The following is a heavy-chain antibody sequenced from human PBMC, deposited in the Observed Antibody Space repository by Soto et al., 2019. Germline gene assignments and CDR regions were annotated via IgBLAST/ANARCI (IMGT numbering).Heavy chain of an antibody. V-gene: IGHV5-51*01. CDR3: ARLGVRYFDWLDRFDP. CDR1: GYSFTSYW. J-gene: IGHJ5*02. CDR2: IYPGDSDT. D-gene: IGHD3-9*01. Sequence: PGESLKISCKGSGYSFTSYWIGWVRQMPGKGLEWMGIIYPGDSDTRYSPSFQGQVTISADKPISTAYLQWSSLKASDTAMYYCARLGVRYFDWLDRFDPWGQGTLVTVSS.